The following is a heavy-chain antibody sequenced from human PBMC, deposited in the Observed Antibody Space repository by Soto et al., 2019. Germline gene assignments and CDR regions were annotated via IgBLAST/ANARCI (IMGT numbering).Heavy chain of an antibody. J-gene: IGHJ5*02. CDR2: IRSKAYGGTT. Sequence: GESLKISCTASGFTFGDYAMSWFRQAPGKGLEWVGFIRSKAYGGTTEYAASVKGRFTISRDDSKSIAYLQMNSLKTEDTAVYYCTRGRYDFWSGSIQGFDPWGQGTLVTVSS. D-gene: IGHD3-3*01. CDR3: TRGRYDFWSGSIQGFDP. CDR1: GFTFGDYA. V-gene: IGHV3-49*03.